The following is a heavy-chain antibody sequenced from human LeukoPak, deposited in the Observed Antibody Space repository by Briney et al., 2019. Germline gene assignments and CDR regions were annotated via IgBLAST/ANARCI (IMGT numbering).Heavy chain of an antibody. J-gene: IGHJ5*02. V-gene: IGHV3-30*18. CDR1: GFXFSSYG. CDR3: AKSVAGNLNWFDP. Sequence: PGGSLRLSCAASGFXFSSYGIHWVRQAPGKGLEWVAVISYDGGNKYYADSVKGRFTISRDNSKNSLYLQMNSLRAEDTAVYYCAKSVAGNLNWFDPWGQGTLVTVSS. D-gene: IGHD6-19*01. CDR2: ISYDGGNK.